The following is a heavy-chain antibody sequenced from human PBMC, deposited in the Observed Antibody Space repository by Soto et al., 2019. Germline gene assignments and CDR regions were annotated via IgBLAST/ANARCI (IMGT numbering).Heavy chain of an antibody. J-gene: IGHJ6*02. V-gene: IGHV1-69*12. CDR2: IIPIFGAT. D-gene: IGHD2-2*01. CDR3: ATPSGRCISTSCFRYGMDV. Sequence: QVQLVQSGAEVKKPGSSVKVSCKASGGTFSSYGISWVRQAPGQGLEWMGGIIPIFGATNYAQNFQGRVTITADDSTSTAYMELSSLRSEDTAVYYWATPSGRCISTSCFRYGMDVWGQGTTVTVSS. CDR1: GGTFSSYG.